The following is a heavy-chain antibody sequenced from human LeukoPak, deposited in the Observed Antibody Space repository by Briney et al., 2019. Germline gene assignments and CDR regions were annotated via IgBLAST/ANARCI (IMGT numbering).Heavy chain of an antibody. CDR2: ISGSGGST. CDR3: AITVDCRATTDCYSYFHH. J-gene: IGHJ1*01. D-gene: IGHD2-21*02. Sequence: GGSLRLSCAASGFTFSSYAMSWVRQAPGKGLEWVSAISGSGGSTYYADSVKGRFTISIDNAKDTLYLQVNSLRAEDTAVYYCAITVDCRATTDCYSYFHHWGQGTLVTVSS. CDR1: GFTFSSYA. V-gene: IGHV3-23*01.